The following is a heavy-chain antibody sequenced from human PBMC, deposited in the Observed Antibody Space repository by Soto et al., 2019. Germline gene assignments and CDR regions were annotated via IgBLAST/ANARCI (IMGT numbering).Heavy chain of an antibody. D-gene: IGHD3-3*01. Sequence: EVQLVESGGGLVQPGRSLRLSCAASGFTFDDYAMPWVRQAPGKGLEWVSGISWISGSIGYADSVKGRFTISRDNAKNSLYLQMNSLRAEDTALYYCAKDINGVLLFLEWLNAFDIWGQGTMVTVSS. J-gene: IGHJ3*02. CDR1: GFTFDDYA. V-gene: IGHV3-9*01. CDR2: ISWISGSI. CDR3: AKDINGVLLFLEWLNAFDI.